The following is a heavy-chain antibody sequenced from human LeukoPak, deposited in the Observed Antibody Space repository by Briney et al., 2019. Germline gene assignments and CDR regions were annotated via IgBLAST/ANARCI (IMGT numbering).Heavy chain of an antibody. CDR1: GSSLSTSGVG. D-gene: IGHD2-21*01. Sequence: ESGPMLVNPTQTLTLTCTFSGSSLSTSGVGVGWIRQPPGKALEWLALIYWDDDYRYSPSLKSRLTITKDTSKNQVVLTMTSMDPVDTATYYCAHRVVADAFDIWGPGTMVTVSS. J-gene: IGHJ3*02. CDR3: AHRVVADAFDI. CDR2: IYWDDDY. V-gene: IGHV2-5*02.